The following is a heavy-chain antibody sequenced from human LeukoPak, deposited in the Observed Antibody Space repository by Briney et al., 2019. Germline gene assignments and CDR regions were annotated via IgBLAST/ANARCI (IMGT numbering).Heavy chain of an antibody. D-gene: IGHD6-19*01. CDR3: TTGQNQGLAVAGTGGFDY. J-gene: IGHJ4*02. V-gene: IGHV3-23*01. CDR1: GFTFSSYA. Sequence: GGSLRLSCAASGFTFSSYAMSWVRQAPGKGLEWVSTISGSGDSTYYADSVKGRFTISRDNSKNTLYLQMNSLKTEDTAVYYCTTGQNQGLAVAGTGGFDYWGQGILVTVSS. CDR2: ISGSGDST.